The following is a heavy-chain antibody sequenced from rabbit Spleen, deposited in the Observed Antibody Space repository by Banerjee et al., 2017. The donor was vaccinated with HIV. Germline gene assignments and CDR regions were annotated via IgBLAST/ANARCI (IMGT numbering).Heavy chain of an antibody. D-gene: IGHD8-1*01. V-gene: IGHV1S45*01. J-gene: IGHJ6*01. CDR2: IYAGSSGTT. CDR1: GVSFNDKDV. CDR3: ARDTGSSFSTYGMDL. Sequence: QEQLEESGGGLVKPEGSLTLTCKASGVSFNDKDVMCWVRQAPGKGLEWIACIYAGSSGTTYYASGAKGRFTISKTSSTTVTLQMTSLTAADTATYFCARDTGSSFSTYGMDLWGPGTLVTVS.